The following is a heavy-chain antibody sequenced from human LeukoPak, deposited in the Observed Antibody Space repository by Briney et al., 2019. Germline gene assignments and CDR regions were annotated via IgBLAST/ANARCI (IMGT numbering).Heavy chain of an antibody. CDR2: IYYSGST. J-gene: IGHJ4*02. CDR1: GGSISSYY. Sequence: SETLSLTCTVSGGSISSYYWSWIRQPPGKGLEWIGYIYYSGSTNYNPSLKSRVTISVDTSKNQFSLKLSSVTAADTAVYYCARRGQWLISVWGQGTLVTVSS. V-gene: IGHV4-59*08. CDR3: ARRGQWLISV. D-gene: IGHD6-19*01.